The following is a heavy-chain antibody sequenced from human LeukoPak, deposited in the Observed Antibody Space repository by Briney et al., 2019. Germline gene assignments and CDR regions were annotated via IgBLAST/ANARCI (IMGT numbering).Heavy chain of an antibody. D-gene: IGHD3-9*01. CDR1: GYAFTGHY. Sequence: ASVKVSCKASGYAFTGHYLHWVRQAPGPGLEWMGGLDPNTGDTLYIQKFQGRVTMTGDTSISTAYMELSRLMSDDTAVYYCARIGLKTTGYYRLDYWGQGTLVTVSS. CDR2: LDPNTGDT. V-gene: IGHV1-2*02. CDR3: ARIGLKTTGYYRLDY. J-gene: IGHJ4*02.